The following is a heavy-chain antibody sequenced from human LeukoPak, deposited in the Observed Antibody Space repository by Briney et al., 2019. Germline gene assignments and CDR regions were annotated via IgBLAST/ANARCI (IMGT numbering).Heavy chain of an antibody. D-gene: IGHD3-10*01. CDR3: ARPRSGSLDY. Sequence: SETLSLTCAVYGGSFSGYYWSWIRQPPGKGLEWIGEINHSGSTNYNPSLKSRVTISVDTSKNQFSLKLSSVTAADTAVYYCARPRSGSLDYWGQGTLVTVSS. CDR2: INHSGST. CDR1: GGSFSGYY. V-gene: IGHV4-34*01. J-gene: IGHJ4*02.